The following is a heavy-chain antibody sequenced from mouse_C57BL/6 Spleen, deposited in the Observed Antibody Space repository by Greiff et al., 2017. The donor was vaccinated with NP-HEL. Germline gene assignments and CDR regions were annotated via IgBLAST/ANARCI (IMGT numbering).Heavy chain of an antibody. CDR2: ISSGSSTI. Sequence: EVKVEESGGGLVKPGGSLKLSCAASGFTFSDYGMHWVRQAPEKGLEWVAYISSGSSTIYYADTVKGRFTISRDNAKNTLFLQMTSLRSEDTAMYYCARKKSFYAMDYWGQGTSVTVSS. J-gene: IGHJ4*01. CDR3: ARKKSFYAMDY. V-gene: IGHV5-17*01. CDR1: GFTFSDYG.